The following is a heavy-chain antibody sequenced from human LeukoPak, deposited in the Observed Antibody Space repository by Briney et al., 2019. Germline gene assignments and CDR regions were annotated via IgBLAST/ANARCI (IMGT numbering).Heavy chain of an antibody. D-gene: IGHD3-10*01. CDR1: GFTFSNYG. CDR3: AKDWSYYGPQYFDY. V-gene: IGHV3-30*02. Sequence: GGSLRLSCEVSGFTFSNYGMHWVRQVPGRGLEWVAFVGYGGTNKCYGDSVKGRFTVSRDNSKNTLYLEMNTMGPDDTAVYYCAKDWSYYGPQYFDYWGQGTLVTVSS. J-gene: IGHJ4*02. CDR2: VGYGGTNK.